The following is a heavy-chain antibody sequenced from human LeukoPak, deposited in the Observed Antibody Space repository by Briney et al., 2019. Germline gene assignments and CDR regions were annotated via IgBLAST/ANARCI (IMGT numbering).Heavy chain of an antibody. J-gene: IGHJ3*02. Sequence: SETLSLTCTVSGGSISSYYWSWIRQPPGKGLEWIGYIYYSGSTKYNPSLKSRITISIDTSKDEFSLKLTSVTAADTAVYYCARQPGSTAAFDIWGQGTTVTVSA. CDR1: GGSISSYY. V-gene: IGHV4-59*08. CDR3: ARQPGSTAAFDI. CDR2: IYYSGST. D-gene: IGHD5-18*01.